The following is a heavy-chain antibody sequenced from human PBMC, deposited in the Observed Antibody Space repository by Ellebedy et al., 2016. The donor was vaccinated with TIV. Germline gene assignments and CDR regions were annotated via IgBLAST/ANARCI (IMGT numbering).Heavy chain of an antibody. J-gene: IGHJ5*02. CDR1: GGSFSGYY. CDR3: ARGSRVVTGLNWFDP. CDR2: INHSGST. V-gene: IGHV4-34*01. D-gene: IGHD4-23*01. Sequence: SETLSLTXAVYGGSFSGYYWSWIRQPPGKGLEWIGEINHSGSTNYNPSLKSRVTISVDTSKNQFSLKLSSVTAADTAVYYCARGSRVVTGLNWFDPWGQGTLVTVSS.